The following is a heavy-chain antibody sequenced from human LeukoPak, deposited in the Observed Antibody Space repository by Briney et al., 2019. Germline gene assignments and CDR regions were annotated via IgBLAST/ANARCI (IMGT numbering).Heavy chain of an antibody. D-gene: IGHD6-13*01. J-gene: IGHJ4*02. Sequence: GGSLRLSCAASGFTFGSFAMNWVRQAPGKGLEWVSTMSGDATSTYYADSVKGRFTISRDNSKNTLYLQMNSLRADDTAVYYCAKRTSGSSWYSSDSWGQGTLVTVSS. CDR3: AKRTSGSSWYSSDS. CDR1: GFTFGSFA. CDR2: MSGDATST. V-gene: IGHV3-23*01.